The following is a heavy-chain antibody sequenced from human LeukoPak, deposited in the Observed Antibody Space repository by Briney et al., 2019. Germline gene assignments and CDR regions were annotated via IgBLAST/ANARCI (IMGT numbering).Heavy chain of an antibody. D-gene: IGHD6-13*01. J-gene: IGHJ4*02. CDR2: IKNDGAVK. CDR3: AKDSYSKGGF. CDR1: GFTFSYHW. V-gene: IGHV3-7*01. Sequence: GGSLRLSCAASGFTFSYHWMTWVRQAPGKGLEWVANIKNDGAVKNYVDSVKGRFTISRDNAKNSLYLQMNSLRAEDTAVYYCAKDSYSKGGFWGQGVLVTVSS.